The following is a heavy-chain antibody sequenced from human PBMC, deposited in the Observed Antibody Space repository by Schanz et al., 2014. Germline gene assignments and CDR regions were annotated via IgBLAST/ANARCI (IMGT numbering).Heavy chain of an antibody. CDR1: GFTFSDYY. CDR3: ARIADEGIFFDF. J-gene: IGHJ4*02. V-gene: IGHV3-11*06. D-gene: IGHD2-21*01. Sequence: QVQLVESGGGVVQPGTSLRLSCAASGFTFSDYYMSWIRQAPGKGLEWVSYISPNNAYTNYADSLKGRFAISRDNAKNSLYLQMNSLRDDDTALYYCARIADEGIFFDFWGQGSLVTVSS. CDR2: ISPNNAYT.